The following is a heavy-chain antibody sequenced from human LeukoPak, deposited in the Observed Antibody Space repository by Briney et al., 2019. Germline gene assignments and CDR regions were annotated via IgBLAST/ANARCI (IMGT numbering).Heavy chain of an antibody. V-gene: IGHV4-39*01. CDR1: GGSISSSSYY. CDR3: ARHSRTKPRFFDY. CDR2: IYYSGST. J-gene: IGHJ4*02. Sequence: PSETLSLTCTVPGGSISSSSYYWGWIRQPPGKGLEWIGNIYYSGSTYYNPSLKSRVTISVDTSKNQFSLKLSSVTAADTAVYYCARHSRTKPRFFDYWGQGTLVTVSS. D-gene: IGHD1-14*01.